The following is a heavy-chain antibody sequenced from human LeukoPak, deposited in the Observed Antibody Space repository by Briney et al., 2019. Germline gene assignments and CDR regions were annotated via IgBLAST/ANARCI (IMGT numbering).Heavy chain of an antibody. V-gene: IGHV4-61*02. Sequence: PSETLSLTCTVSGGSISSGSYYWSWIRQPAGKGPEWIGRIYTSGSTNYNPSLKSRVTISVDTSKNQFSLKLSSVTAADTAVYYCARAATYYYDFWSGYYNDYFDYWGQGTLVTVSS. CDR2: IYTSGST. J-gene: IGHJ4*02. CDR3: ARAATYYYDFWSGYYNDYFDY. D-gene: IGHD3-3*01. CDR1: GGSISSGSYY.